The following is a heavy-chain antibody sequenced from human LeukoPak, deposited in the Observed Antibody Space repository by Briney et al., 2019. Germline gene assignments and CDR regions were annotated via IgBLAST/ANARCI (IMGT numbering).Heavy chain of an antibody. Sequence: PSETLSLTCAVSGGSISSSNWWSWVRQPPGKGLEWIGEIYHSGSTNYNPSLKSRVTISVDKSKNQFSLKLSSVIAADTAVYYCARSDDILTGYYSFDYWGQGTLVTVSS. D-gene: IGHD3-9*01. V-gene: IGHV4-4*02. CDR1: GGSISSSNW. CDR2: IYHSGST. CDR3: ARSDDILTGYYSFDY. J-gene: IGHJ4*02.